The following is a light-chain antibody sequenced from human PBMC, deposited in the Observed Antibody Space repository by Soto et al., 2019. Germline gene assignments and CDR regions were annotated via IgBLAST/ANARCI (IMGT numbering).Light chain of an antibody. J-gene: IGKJ1*01. CDR2: GAS. Sequence: EIGFDQSSSNLSFSPRERTPLSLRASQSVSSSYLAWYQQKPGQAPRLLIYGASSRATGIPDRFSGSGSRTDFTLTISRLEPEDFAVYYCQQYGSSRTFGQGTKVDI. CDR3: QQYGSSRT. V-gene: IGKV3-20*01. CDR1: QSVSSSY.